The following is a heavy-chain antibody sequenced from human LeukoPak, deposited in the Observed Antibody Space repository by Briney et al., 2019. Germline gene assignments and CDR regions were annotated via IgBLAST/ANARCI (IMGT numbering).Heavy chain of an antibody. CDR2: IKQDGSEK. CDR3: ARDLQVTSAYGMDV. CDR1: GLTFSSYW. V-gene: IGHV3-7*01. J-gene: IGHJ6*02. D-gene: IGHD4-17*01. Sequence: GGSLRLSCAASGLTFSSYWMSWVRQAPGKGLEWVANIKQDGSEKYYVDSVKGRFTISRDNAKNSLYLQMNSLRAEDTAAYYCARDLQVTSAYGMDVWGQGTTVTVSS.